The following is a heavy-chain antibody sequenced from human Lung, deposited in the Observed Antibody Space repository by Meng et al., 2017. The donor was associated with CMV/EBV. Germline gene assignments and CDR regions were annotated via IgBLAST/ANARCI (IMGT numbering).Heavy chain of an antibody. CDR1: GFTFSSHW. Sequence: GGSLRLSCAASGFTFSSHWMCWVRQAPGKGLEWVANIKADGSEKYYVDSVKGRFTVSRDNAKNSLYLQMNSLRAEDTAVYYCACNSGDCWGQGTRVNGAS. D-gene: IGHD3-10*01. CDR2: IKADGSEK. J-gene: IGHJ4*02. V-gene: IGHV3-7*01. CDR3: ACNSGDC.